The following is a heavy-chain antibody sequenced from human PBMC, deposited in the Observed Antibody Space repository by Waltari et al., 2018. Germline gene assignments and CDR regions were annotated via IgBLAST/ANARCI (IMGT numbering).Heavy chain of an antibody. CDR2: INHSGGT. CDR3: ARVSARYEGYYYYYYMDV. V-gene: IGHV4-34*01. J-gene: IGHJ6*03. D-gene: IGHD2-2*01. Sequence: QVQLQQWGAGLLKPSETLSLTCAVYGGSFSGYYWSWIRQPPGKGLEWIGEINHSGGTNYNPSLKSRVTISVDTTKNQYSLKLSSVTAADTAVYYCARVSARYEGYYYYYYMDVWGKGTTVTVSS. CDR1: GGSFSGYY.